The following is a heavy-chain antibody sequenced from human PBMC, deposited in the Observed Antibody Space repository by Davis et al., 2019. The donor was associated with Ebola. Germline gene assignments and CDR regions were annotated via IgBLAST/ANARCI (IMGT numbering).Heavy chain of an antibody. D-gene: IGHD3-3*01. J-gene: IGHJ6*03. CDR3: ARHSGDYDFWSGSHYMDV. Sequence: PGGSLRLSCKGSGYSFTSYWIGWVRQMPGKGLEWMGIIYPSDSHTIYSPSFQGQVTISVDKSISTAYLQWSSLKTSDTAMYYCARHSGDYDFWSGSHYMDVWGKGTTVTVSS. CDR2: IYPSDSHT. CDR1: GYSFTSYW. V-gene: IGHV5-51*01.